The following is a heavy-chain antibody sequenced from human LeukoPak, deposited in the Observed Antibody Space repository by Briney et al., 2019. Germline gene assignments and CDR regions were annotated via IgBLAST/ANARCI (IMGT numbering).Heavy chain of an antibody. D-gene: IGHD6-19*01. J-gene: IGHJ5*02. CDR3: ARGADTGYSSDS. CDR1: GFTFSSYS. V-gene: IGHV3-21*01. CDR2: ISSTSSYI. Sequence: GGSLRLSCAASGFTFSSYSMNWVRQAPGKGLEWVSSISSTSSYIYYADSVKGRFTISRDNAKNSLYLQMNSLRAEDTAVYYCARGADTGYSSDSWGQGTLVTVSS.